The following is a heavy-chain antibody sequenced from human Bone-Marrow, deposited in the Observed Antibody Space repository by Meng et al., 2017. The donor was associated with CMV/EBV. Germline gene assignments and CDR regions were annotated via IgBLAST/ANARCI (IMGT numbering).Heavy chain of an antibody. Sequence: SCAASGFTFSNYTMHWLRQAPGKGLEWVAVISDDGINKYYADSVKGRFTISRDNSKNTLYLQMNILRAEDAAVYYCARSPSIHCGGYCYSDDWGQGTLVTVSS. CDR2: ISDDGINK. J-gene: IGHJ4*02. CDR1: GFTFSNYT. D-gene: IGHD2-21*01. CDR3: ARSPSIHCGGYCYSDD. V-gene: IGHV3-30-3*01.